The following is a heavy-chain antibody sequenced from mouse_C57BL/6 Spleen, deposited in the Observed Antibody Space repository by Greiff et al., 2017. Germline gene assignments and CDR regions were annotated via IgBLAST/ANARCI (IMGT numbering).Heavy chain of an antibody. V-gene: IGHV1-18*01. Sequence: VQLQQSGPELVKPGASVKIPCKASGYTFTDYNMDWVKQSHGKSLEWIGDIKPNNGGTIYNHKFKGKATLTVDKSSSTAYMELRSLTSEDTAVYYCALDSSGSMDYWGQGTSVTVSS. CDR2: IKPNNGGT. J-gene: IGHJ4*01. CDR1: GYTFTDYN. D-gene: IGHD3-2*02. CDR3: ALDSSGSMDY.